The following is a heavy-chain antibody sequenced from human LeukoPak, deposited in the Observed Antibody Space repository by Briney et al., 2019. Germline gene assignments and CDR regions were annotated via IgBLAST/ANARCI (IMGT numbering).Heavy chain of an antibody. Sequence: SETLSLTCTVSGGSISCYYWSWIRQPPGKGLEWIGYIYYSGSTNYNPSLKSRVTISVDTSKNQFSLKLSSVTAADTAVYYCARHGSSSWYTYYYYGMDVWGQGTTVTVSS. CDR1: GGSISCYY. V-gene: IGHV4-59*08. D-gene: IGHD6-13*01. CDR2: IYYSGST. CDR3: ARHGSSSWYTYYYYGMDV. J-gene: IGHJ6*02.